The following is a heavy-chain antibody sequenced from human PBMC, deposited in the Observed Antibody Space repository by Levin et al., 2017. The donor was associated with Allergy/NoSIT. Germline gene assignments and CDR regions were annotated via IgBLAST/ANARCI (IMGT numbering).Heavy chain of an antibody. CDR3: AKVYSSGWKQDY. D-gene: IGHD6-19*01. V-gene: IGHV3-23*01. CDR1: LFTFSIYA. CDR2: ISGSGGST. Sequence: SFSSSLFTFSIYAMSWVRQAPGKGLEWVSAISGSGGSTYYADSVKGRFTISRDNSKNTLYLQMNSLRAEDTAVYYCAKVYSSGWKQDYWGQGTLVTVSS. J-gene: IGHJ4*02.